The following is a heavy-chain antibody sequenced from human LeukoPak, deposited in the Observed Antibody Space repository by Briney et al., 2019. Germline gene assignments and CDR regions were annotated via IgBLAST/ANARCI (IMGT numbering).Heavy chain of an antibody. V-gene: IGHV3-9*01. CDR3: AKGSDFDWLLHPTYFDY. Sequence: GGSLRLSCAASGFTFDDYAMHWVRQAPGKGLEWVSGISWNSGSIGYADSVKGRFTISRDNAKNSLYLQMNSLRAEDTALYYCAKGSDFDWLLHPTYFDYWGQGTLVTVSS. CDR2: ISWNSGSI. D-gene: IGHD3-9*01. CDR1: GFTFDDYA. J-gene: IGHJ4*02.